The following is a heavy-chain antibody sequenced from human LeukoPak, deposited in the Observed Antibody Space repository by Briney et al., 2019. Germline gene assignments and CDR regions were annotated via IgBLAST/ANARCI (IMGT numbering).Heavy chain of an antibody. CDR2: IIPIFGTA. J-gene: IGHJ4*02. D-gene: IGHD6-13*01. Sequence: SVKVSCKASGGTFSSYAISWVRQAPGQGLEGMGGIIPIFGTANYAQKFQGRVTITTDESTSTAYMELSSLRSEDTAVYYCARVRWEKAAAGPYFDYWGQGTLVTVSS. V-gene: IGHV1-69*05. CDR3: ARVRWEKAAAGPYFDY. CDR1: GGTFSSYA.